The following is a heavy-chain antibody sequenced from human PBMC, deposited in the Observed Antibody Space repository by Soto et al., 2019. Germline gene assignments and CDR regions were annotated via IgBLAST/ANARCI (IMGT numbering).Heavy chain of an antibody. CDR3: ARDSPSKPLRV. CDR1: GGSISSYY. D-gene: IGHD3-3*02. J-gene: IGHJ4*02. V-gene: IGHV4-59*01. Sequence: QVQLQESGPGLVKPSETLSLTCTVSGGSISSYYWSWIRQPPGKGLEWIGYIYYSGSTNYNPSLKSRVTISVDTSKNQFSLKLSSVTAADTAVYYCARDSPSKPLRVWGQGTLVTVSS. CDR2: IYYSGST.